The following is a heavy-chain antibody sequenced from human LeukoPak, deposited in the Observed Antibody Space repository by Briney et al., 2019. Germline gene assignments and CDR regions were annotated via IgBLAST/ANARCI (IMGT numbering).Heavy chain of an antibody. V-gene: IGHV3-48*01. J-gene: IGHJ4*02. D-gene: IGHD6-19*01. Sequence: GGSLRLSCAASGFTFSSHSMNWVRQAPGKGLEWVSYISSSSSTIYYADSVKGRFTISRDNAKNSLYLQMNSLRAEDTAVYCCARGSLGTIAVAGTLDYWGQGTLVTVSS. CDR1: GFTFSSHS. CDR3: ARGSLGTIAVAGTLDY. CDR2: ISSSSSTI.